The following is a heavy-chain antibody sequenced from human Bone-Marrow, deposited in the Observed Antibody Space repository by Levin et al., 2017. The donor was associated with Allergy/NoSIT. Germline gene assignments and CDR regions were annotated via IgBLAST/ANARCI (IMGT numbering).Heavy chain of an antibody. V-gene: IGHV3-21*01. J-gene: IGHJ6*02. CDR1: GFSLSGFS. D-gene: IGHD6-25*01. CDR2: FGGRINNI. CDR3: ARDKDPLSSASYYYYGMDF. Sequence: ETLSLTCAASGFSLSGFSMNWVRQAPGKGLEWVASFGGRINNIYYGDSVKGRFTISRDDAKNSLSLQLDSLRAEDTAVYYCARDKDPLSSASYYYYGMDFWGQGTTVIVSS.